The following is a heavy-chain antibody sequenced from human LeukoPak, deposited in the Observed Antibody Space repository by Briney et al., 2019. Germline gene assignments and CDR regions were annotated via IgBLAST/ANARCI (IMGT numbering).Heavy chain of an antibody. CDR1: GVSFSTYD. CDR3: AREWRGIASHFHGMDV. D-gene: IGHD6-6*01. CDR2: LGTNGDA. Sequence: GGSLRLSCVASGVSFSTYDMYWVRQAAGRGLEWVSALGTNGDAYYLGSVRGRFTISRENVKNSLYLQMNSLGVEDTAVYYCAREWRGIASHFHGMDVWGQGTTVTVS. V-gene: IGHV3-13*01. J-gene: IGHJ6*02.